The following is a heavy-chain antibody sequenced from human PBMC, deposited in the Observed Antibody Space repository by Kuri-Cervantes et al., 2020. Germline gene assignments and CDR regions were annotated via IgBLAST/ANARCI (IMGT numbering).Heavy chain of an antibody. Sequence: GESLKISCAASEFTFSSYWMSWVRQAPGKGLEWVANIKQDGSEKYYVDSVKGRFTISRDNAKNSLYLQMNSLRAEDTAVYYCARPGGYCSGGSCYVAAFDIWGQGTMVTVSS. CDR3: ARPGGYCSGGSCYVAAFDI. CDR1: EFTFSSYW. J-gene: IGHJ3*02. D-gene: IGHD2-15*01. CDR2: IKQDGSEK. V-gene: IGHV3-7*03.